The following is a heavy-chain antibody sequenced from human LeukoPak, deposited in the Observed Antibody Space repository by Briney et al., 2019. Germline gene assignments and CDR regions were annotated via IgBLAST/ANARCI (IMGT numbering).Heavy chain of an antibody. CDR1: GYTFTSYD. V-gene: IGHV1-8*03. J-gene: IGHJ3*02. CDR3: ARETYYYDSSGYWVAFDI. D-gene: IGHD3-22*01. CDR2: MNPNSGNT. Sequence: ASVKVSCKASGYTFTSYDINWVRQATGQGLEWMGWMNPNSGNTGYAQKFQGRVTITRNTSISTAYMELSSLRSEDTAVYYCARETYYYDSSGYWVAFDIWGQGTMVTVSS.